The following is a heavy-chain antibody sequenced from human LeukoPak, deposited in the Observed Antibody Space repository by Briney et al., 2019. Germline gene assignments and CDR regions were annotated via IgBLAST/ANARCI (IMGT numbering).Heavy chain of an antibody. Sequence: SETLSLTCTVSGGSISSYYWSWIRQPPGKGLEWIGRIYTTGSTNYNPSLQSRVTISLDTSKNQFSLKLSSVTAADTAMYYCARGEGGATESGVFDIWGQGTMVTVTS. D-gene: IGHD1-26*01. CDR3: ARGEGGATESGVFDI. CDR2: IYTTGST. J-gene: IGHJ3*02. V-gene: IGHV4-4*08. CDR1: GGSISSYY.